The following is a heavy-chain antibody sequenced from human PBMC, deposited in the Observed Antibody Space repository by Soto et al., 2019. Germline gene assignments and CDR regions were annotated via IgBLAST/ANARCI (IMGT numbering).Heavy chain of an antibody. J-gene: IGHJ6*02. D-gene: IGHD3-3*01. Sequence: GSGPTLVNPTETLTLTCTVSGFSLSNARMGVSWIRQPPGKALEWLAHIFSNDEKSYSTSLKSRLTISKDTSKSQVVLTMTNMDPVDTATYYCARILAVTIFGVEDYYYYGMDVWGQGTTVTVSS. CDR2: IFSNDEK. CDR3: ARILAVTIFGVEDYYYYGMDV. CDR1: GFSLSNARMG. V-gene: IGHV2-26*01.